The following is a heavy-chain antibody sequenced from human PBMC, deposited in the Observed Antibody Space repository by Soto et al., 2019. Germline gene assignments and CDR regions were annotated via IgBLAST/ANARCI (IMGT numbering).Heavy chain of an antibody. CDR3: ASSSSFSIDY. Sequence: SETLSLTCTVSGGSISSYYWSWIRQPPGKGLEWIGYIYYSGSTNYNPSLKSRVTISVDTSKNQFSLKLSSVTAADTAVYYCASSSSFSIDYWGQGTLVTVSS. J-gene: IGHJ4*02. CDR1: GGSISSYY. D-gene: IGHD6-13*01. CDR2: IYYSGST. V-gene: IGHV4-59*01.